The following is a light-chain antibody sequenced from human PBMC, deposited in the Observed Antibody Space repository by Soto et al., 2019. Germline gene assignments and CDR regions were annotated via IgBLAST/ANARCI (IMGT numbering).Light chain of an antibody. CDR3: LLSYNGAPAV. J-gene: IGLJ7*01. CDR2: DTT. CDR1: IDTVNTSHW. Sequence: QAVVTQESSLTVSPGGTVTLTCDSSIDTVNTSHWPYWFQQKPGHAPKTLIYDTTNRHPWTPARFSGSILGGKAALILSGAQPEDEAEYYCLLSYNGAPAVFGGGTHPTVL. V-gene: IGLV7-46*01.